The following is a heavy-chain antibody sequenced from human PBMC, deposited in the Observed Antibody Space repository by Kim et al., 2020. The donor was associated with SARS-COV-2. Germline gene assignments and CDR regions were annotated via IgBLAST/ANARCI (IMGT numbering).Heavy chain of an antibody. CDR2: VYFSGTT. CDR3: ARVGVAMTFDY. D-gene: IGHD1-26*01. J-gene: IGHJ4*02. CDR1: GGSITSGGYY. V-gene: IGHV4-31*03. Sequence: SETLSLTCTVSGGSITSGGYYWSWIRQHPGEGLEWIGYVYFSGTTYYNPSLESRITISVDTSKNQFPLRLSSVTAADTAAYYCARVGVAMTFDYRGQG.